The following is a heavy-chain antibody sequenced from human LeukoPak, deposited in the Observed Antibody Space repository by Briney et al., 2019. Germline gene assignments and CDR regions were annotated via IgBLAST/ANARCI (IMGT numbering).Heavy chain of an antibody. Sequence: GGSLRLSCVASGFTFNNYGMSWVRQAPGKGLEWVSAISGSGGSTYYADSVKGRFTISRDNSKNTLYLQMNSLRAEDTAVYYCAKGDLYDYVWGSYRYPSPYYFDYWGQGTLVTVSS. D-gene: IGHD3-16*02. J-gene: IGHJ4*02. CDR2: ISGSGGST. V-gene: IGHV3-23*01. CDR1: GFTFNNYG. CDR3: AKGDLYDYVWGSYRYPSPYYFDY.